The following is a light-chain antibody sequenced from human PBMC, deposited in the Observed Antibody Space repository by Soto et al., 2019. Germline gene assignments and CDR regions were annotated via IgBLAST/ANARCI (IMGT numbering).Light chain of an antibody. CDR2: DAS. Sequence: EIVLTQSPVTLSLSPGERATLSCRASQSVSSYLAWYQQKPGQAPRLLIYDASNRATGIPARFSGSGSGTDFTLTISSLEPEDFALYYCQQRHNSWTFGQGTRLEIK. V-gene: IGKV3-11*01. CDR3: QQRHNSWT. CDR1: QSVSSY. J-gene: IGKJ5*01.